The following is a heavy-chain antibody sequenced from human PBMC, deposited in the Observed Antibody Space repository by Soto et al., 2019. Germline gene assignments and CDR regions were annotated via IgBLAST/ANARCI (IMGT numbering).Heavy chain of an antibody. Sequence: SETLSLTCTVSGGSISSSSYYWGWIRQPPGKGLEWIGSIYYSGSTYDNSSLKSRVTISVDTYKNQFTLKLSSVTVADTAVYYCVSRLRYFDWLYYYYGMDVWGQGTTVTVSS. J-gene: IGHJ6*02. CDR3: VSRLRYFDWLYYYYGMDV. CDR2: IYYSGST. D-gene: IGHD3-9*01. V-gene: IGHV4-39*01. CDR1: GGSISSSSYY.